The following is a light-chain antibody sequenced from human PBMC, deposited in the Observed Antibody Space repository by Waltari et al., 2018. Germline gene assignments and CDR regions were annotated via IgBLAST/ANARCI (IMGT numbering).Light chain of an antibody. Sequence: SYELTQPSSVSVSPGQTATITCSGNVLAKKYVRWFQQKPGQAPVVLIYKDSERPSGIPERFSGSSSGTTVTLTISGAQFEDDADYYCYSAADNNRLFGGGTKLTVL. V-gene: IGLV3-27*01. J-gene: IGLJ2*01. CDR1: VLAKKY. CDR3: YSAADNNRL. CDR2: KDS.